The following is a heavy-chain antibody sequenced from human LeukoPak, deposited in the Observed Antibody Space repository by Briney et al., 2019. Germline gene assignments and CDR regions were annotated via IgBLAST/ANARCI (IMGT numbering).Heavy chain of an antibody. Sequence: SETLSLTCAVYGGSFSGYYWSWIRQPPGKGLEWIGEINHSGSTNYNPSLKSRVTISVDTSKNQFSLKLSSVTAADTAVYYCARGGRWLQLLPFAPWGQGTLVTVSS. D-gene: IGHD5-24*01. CDR2: INHSGST. CDR3: ARGGRWLQLLPFAP. V-gene: IGHV4-34*01. CDR1: GGSFSGYY. J-gene: IGHJ5*02.